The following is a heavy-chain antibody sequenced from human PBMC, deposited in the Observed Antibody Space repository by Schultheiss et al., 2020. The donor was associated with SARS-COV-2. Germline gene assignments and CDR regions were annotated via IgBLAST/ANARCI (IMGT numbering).Heavy chain of an antibody. V-gene: IGHV1-2*02. J-gene: IGHJ4*02. CDR2: INAGNGNT. CDR3: ARDYCSGGACFSYYVH. CDR1: GYTFTGYY. D-gene: IGHD2-15*01. Sequence: ASVKVSCKASGYTFTGYYMHWVRQAPGQRLEWMGWINAGNGNTKYSQKFQGSVTMTRDTSISTAYMELNRLRSDDTALYYCARDYCSGGACFSYYVHWGQGTLVTVSS.